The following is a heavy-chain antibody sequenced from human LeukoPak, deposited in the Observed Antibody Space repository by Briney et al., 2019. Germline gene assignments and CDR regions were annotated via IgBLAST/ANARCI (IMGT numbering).Heavy chain of an antibody. CDR1: GGSISSYY. V-gene: IGHV4-59*01. D-gene: IGHD2-2*01. Sequence: SETLSLTCTVSGGSISSYYWSWLRQPPGKGLEWIGYIYYSGSTNYNPSLKSRITISVDTSKNQFSLKLSSVTAADTAVYYCARDLLSTLDYWGQGTLVTVSS. CDR2: IYYSGST. J-gene: IGHJ4*02. CDR3: ARDLLSTLDY.